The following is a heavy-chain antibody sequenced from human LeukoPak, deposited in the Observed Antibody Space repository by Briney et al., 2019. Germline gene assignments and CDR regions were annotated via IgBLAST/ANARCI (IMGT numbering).Heavy chain of an antibody. Sequence: SETLSLTCTVSGGSISSGDYYWSWIRQPPGKGLEWIGYIYYSGSTYYNPSLKSRVTISVDTSKNQFSLKLSSVTAADTAVYYCARGGEPGIVVVPAPSGTCFDYWGQGTLVTVSS. CDR3: ARGGEPGIVVVPAPSGTCFDY. CDR2: IYYSGST. J-gene: IGHJ4*02. V-gene: IGHV4-30-4*08. D-gene: IGHD2-2*01. CDR1: GGSISSGDYY.